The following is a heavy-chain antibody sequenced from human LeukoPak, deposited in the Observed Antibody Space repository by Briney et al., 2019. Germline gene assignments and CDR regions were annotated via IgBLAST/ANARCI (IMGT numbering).Heavy chain of an antibody. CDR3: ARGDQDFDF. CDR1: GDSVSSKSV. D-gene: IGHD5-24*01. V-gene: IGHV6-1*01. CDR2: VYYRSKWSK. J-gene: IGHJ4*02. Sequence: SQTLSLTCGISGDSVSSKSVWNWIRQSPSRGLEWLGRVYYRSKWSKNYAVSVKSRITINPDTSTNQFSLQLSSVTAEDTAVYYCARGDQDFDFWGQGALVTVSS.